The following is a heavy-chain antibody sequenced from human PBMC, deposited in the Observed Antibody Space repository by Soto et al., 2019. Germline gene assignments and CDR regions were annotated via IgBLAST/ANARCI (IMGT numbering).Heavy chain of an antibody. CDR3: ARMQLWPPAKAYYYYGMDV. CDR1: GGSVSIGSYY. J-gene: IGHJ6*02. D-gene: IGHD5-18*01. V-gene: IGHV4-61*01. CDR2: IYYSGST. Sequence: SETLSLTCTVSGGSVSIGSYYWSCIWQPPGKGLEWIGYIYYSGSTNYNPSLKSRVTISVDTSKNQFSLKLSSVTAADTAVYYCARMQLWPPAKAYYYYGMDVWGQGTTVTVSS.